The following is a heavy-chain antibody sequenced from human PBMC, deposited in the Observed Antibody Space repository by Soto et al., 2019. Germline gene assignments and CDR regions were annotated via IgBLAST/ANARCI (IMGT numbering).Heavy chain of an antibody. Sequence: QVQLQESGPGLVKPSETLSLTCTVSGGSISSYYWSWIRQPPGKGLEWIGYIYYSGSTNYNPSLKSRVTISVDTSKNQFSLELRSVTAADTAVYYCARVAYGAACYFDYWGQGTLVTVSS. J-gene: IGHJ4*02. D-gene: IGHD3-10*01. CDR1: GGSISSYY. CDR2: IYYSGST. V-gene: IGHV4-59*01. CDR3: ARVAYGAACYFDY.